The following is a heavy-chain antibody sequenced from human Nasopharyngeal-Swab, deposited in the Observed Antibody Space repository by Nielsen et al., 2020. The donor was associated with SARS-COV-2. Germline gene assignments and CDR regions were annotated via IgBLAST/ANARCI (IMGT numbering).Heavy chain of an antibody. V-gene: IGHV3-9*01. D-gene: IGHD2-15*01. CDR3: AKGSRGYCSGGSCYLYYFDY. Sequence: VRQAPGKGLEWVSGISWNSGSIGYADSVKGRFTISRDNAKNSLYPQMNSLRAEDTAVYYCAKGSRGYCSGGSCYLYYFDYWGQGTLVTVSS. J-gene: IGHJ4*02. CDR2: ISWNSGSI.